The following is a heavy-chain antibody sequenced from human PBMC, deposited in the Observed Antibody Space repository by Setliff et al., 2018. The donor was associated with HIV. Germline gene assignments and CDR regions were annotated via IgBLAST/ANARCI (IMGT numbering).Heavy chain of an antibody. CDR1: GYIFTSYY. D-gene: IGHD6-13*01. Sequence: ASVKVSCKASGYIFTSYYMHWVRQAPGQGLEWLGVINPSGGSTDYAQTFKDRVTMTKDTSTATVNMELRSLTSDDTGVYYCARGGIAAADKRDINFWGQGTMVTVSS. CDR3: ARGGIAAADKRDINF. J-gene: IGHJ3*01. V-gene: IGHV1-46*01. CDR2: INPSGGST.